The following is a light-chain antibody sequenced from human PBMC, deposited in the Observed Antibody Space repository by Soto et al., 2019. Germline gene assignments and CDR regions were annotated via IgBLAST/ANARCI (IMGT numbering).Light chain of an antibody. V-gene: IGKV3-15*01. CDR2: GAS. Sequence: EIVMTQSPATLSVSPGERATLSCRASQSVSSNLAWYQQKPGQAPTLLIYGASTRATGIPARFSGSGSRTEFTLTISSLQSEDFAVYYCQQYNNWPPTFGQGTKVEIK. CDR1: QSVSSN. CDR3: QQYNNWPPT. J-gene: IGKJ1*01.